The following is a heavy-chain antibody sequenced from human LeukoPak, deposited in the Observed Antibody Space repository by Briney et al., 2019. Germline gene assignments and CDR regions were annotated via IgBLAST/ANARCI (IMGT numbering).Heavy chain of an antibody. Sequence: ASVKVSCTASGYTFTSYDINWVRQATGQGLEWMGWMNPNSGNTGYAQKFQGRVTMTRNTSISTAYMELSSLRSEDTAVYYCARGLHSSGWFFDYWGQGTLVTVSS. V-gene: IGHV1-8*01. CDR3: ARGLHSSGWFFDY. CDR2: MNPNSGNT. J-gene: IGHJ4*02. D-gene: IGHD6-19*01. CDR1: GYTFTSYD.